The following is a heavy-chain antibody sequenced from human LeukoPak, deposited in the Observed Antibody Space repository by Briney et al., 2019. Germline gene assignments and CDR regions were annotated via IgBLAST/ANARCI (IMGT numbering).Heavy chain of an antibody. D-gene: IGHD6-13*01. CDR3: ARGSHSSSWYEYYFDY. J-gene: IGHJ4*02. V-gene: IGHV1-2*02. CDR1: GYTFTGYY. Sequence: GASVKVSCKASGYTFTGYYMHWVRQAPGQGLEWMGWINPNSGGTNYAQKLQGRVTMTTDTSTSTAYMELRSLRSDDTAVYYCARGSHSSSWYEYYFDYWGQGTLVTVSS. CDR2: INPNSGGT.